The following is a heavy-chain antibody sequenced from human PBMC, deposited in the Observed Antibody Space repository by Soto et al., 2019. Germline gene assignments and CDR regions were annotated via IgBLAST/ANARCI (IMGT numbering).Heavy chain of an antibody. J-gene: IGHJ5*02. CDR3: ARGSTWQGRDWFDP. CDR1: GDSVSNSGYY. Sequence: SETLSLTCTVSGDSVSNSGYYWGWIRQSPGKRLEWIGSVSFSGSKYYNPSPRSRVTFSVDTSKTLISLKLRSVTAADTAVYYCARGSTWQGRDWFDPWGQGTLVTVSS. CDR2: VSFSGSK. D-gene: IGHD6-13*01. V-gene: IGHV4-39*01.